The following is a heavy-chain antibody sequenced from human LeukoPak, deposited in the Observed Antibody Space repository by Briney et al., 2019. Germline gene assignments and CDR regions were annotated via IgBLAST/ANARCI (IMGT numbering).Heavy chain of an antibody. V-gene: IGHV3-23*01. CDR2: ISNNGGYT. CDR1: GFTFSSSA. CDR3: AKRYYYDSSGYSPLDY. Sequence: PGGSLRLSCAASGFTFSSSAMSWVRQAPGKGLEWVSAISNNGGYTYYADSVQGRFTISRDNSKSTLCLQMNSLRAEDTAVYYCAKRYYYDSSGYSPLDYWGQGTLATVSS. J-gene: IGHJ4*02. D-gene: IGHD3-22*01.